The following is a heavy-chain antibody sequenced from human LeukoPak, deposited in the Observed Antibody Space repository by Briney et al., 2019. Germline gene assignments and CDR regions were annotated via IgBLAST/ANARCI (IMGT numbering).Heavy chain of an antibody. D-gene: IGHD6-13*01. V-gene: IGHV1-2*02. J-gene: IGHJ4*02. CDR1: GYTFTGYY. CDR2: INPKSGGT. Sequence: ASVKVSCKASGYTFTGYYMHWVRQAPGQGLEWMGWINPKSGGTNYAQKFQGRVTMTRDTSISPAYMELSRLRSDDTAVYYCARPPGYSSSWYGDYWGQGTLVTVSS. CDR3: ARPPGYSSSWYGDY.